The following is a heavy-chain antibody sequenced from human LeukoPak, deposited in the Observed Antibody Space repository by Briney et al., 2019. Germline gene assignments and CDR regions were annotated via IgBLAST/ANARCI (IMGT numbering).Heavy chain of an antibody. V-gene: IGHV3-33*06. D-gene: IGHD5-24*01. CDR3: AKQKDGYFDY. CDR1: GFSFSSYG. CDR2: IWYDGSNK. J-gene: IGHJ4*02. Sequence: GGSLRLSCAASGFSFSSYGMHWVRQAPGKGLEWVAVIWYDGSNKYYADSVKGRFTISRDNSKNTLYLQMNSLRAEDTAVYYCAKQKDGYFDYWGQGTLVTVSS.